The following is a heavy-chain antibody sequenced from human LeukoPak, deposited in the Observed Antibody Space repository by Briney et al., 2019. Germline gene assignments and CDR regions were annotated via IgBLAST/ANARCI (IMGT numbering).Heavy chain of an antibody. J-gene: IGHJ4*02. Sequence: SETLSLTCAVSGGSISSGGYSWSWIRRPPGKGLEWIGKIYHSGSTYYNPSLKSRVTISVDRSKNQFSLKLSSVTAADTAVYYCARGGRYYDILTGYYPYYFDYWGQGTLVTVSS. CDR1: GGSISSGGYS. CDR3: ARGGRYYDILTGYYPYYFDY. D-gene: IGHD3-9*01. V-gene: IGHV4-30-2*01. CDR2: IYHSGST.